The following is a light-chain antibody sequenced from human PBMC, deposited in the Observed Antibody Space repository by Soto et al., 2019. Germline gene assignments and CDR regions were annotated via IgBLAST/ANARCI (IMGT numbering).Light chain of an antibody. Sequence: QSVLTQPASVSGSPGQSITISCTGTSSDVGGYNYVSWYQQHPGKAPKLMIYDVSNRPSGVSNRFSGSKAGNTASLTISGLQAEDEADYYCSSYTSSTGVFGTGTKLTV. CDR2: DVS. V-gene: IGLV2-14*01. CDR3: SSYTSSTGV. CDR1: SSDVGGYNY. J-gene: IGLJ1*01.